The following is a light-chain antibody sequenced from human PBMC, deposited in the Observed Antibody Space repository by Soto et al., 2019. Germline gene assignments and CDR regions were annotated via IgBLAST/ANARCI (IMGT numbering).Light chain of an antibody. CDR1: SGHSNYA. J-gene: IGLJ2*01. Sequence: QPVLTQSPSASASLGASVKLTCTLSSGHSNYAIAWHQQQSEKGPRYLMKLNSDGSHSKGDGIPDRFSGSSSGAERYLTISGLQSEDDADYYCQTWGSGIVVFGGGTKVTVL. CDR3: QTWGSGIVV. V-gene: IGLV4-69*02. CDR2: LNSDGSH.